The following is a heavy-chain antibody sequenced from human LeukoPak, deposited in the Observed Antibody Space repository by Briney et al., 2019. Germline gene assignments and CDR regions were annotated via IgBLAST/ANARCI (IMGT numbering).Heavy chain of an antibody. V-gene: IGHV4-59*01. J-gene: IGHJ5*02. Sequence: KPSETLSLTCAVYGGSFSGYYWSWIRQPPGKGLEWIGYIYYSGSTNYNPSLKSRVTISVDTSKNQFSLKLSSVTAADTAAYYCARTVTPRWFDPWGQGTLVTVSS. CDR2: IYYSGST. CDR3: ARTVTPRWFDP. D-gene: IGHD4-11*01. CDR1: GGSFSGYY.